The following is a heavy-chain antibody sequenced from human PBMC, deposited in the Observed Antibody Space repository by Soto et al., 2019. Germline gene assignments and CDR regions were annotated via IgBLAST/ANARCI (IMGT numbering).Heavy chain of an antibody. J-gene: IGHJ4*02. CDR3: ARDRLASVATTYY. V-gene: IGHV1-69*08. CDR1: GGTFSSYT. Sequence: QVKLVQSGAEVKKPGSSVKVSCKASGGTFSSYTISWVRQAPGQGLEWMGRIIPILGIANYAQKFQGRVTINADKATSTAYMEQRRRRSEDTAVYYCARDRLASVATTYYRGQGSLVTVSA. CDR2: IIPILGIA. D-gene: IGHD5-12*01.